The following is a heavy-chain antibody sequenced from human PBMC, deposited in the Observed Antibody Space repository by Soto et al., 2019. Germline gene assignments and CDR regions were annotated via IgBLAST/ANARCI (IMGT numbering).Heavy chain of an antibody. CDR1: GFAFSSYA. J-gene: IGHJ6*02. Sequence: GGSLRLSCAASGFAFSSYAMSWVRQAPGKGLEWVSAISGSGGSTYYADSVKGRFTISRDNSKNTLYLQMNSLRAEDTAVYYCARDLRTLYGMDVWGQGTTVTVSS. V-gene: IGHV3-23*01. CDR2: ISGSGGST. CDR3: ARDLRTLYGMDV.